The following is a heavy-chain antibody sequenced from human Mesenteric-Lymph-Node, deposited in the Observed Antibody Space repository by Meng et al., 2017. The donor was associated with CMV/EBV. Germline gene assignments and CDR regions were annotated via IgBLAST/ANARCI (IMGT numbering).Heavy chain of an antibody. J-gene: IGHJ6*02. Sequence: GGSLRLSCAASGFTFDDYAMHWVRQAPGKGLEWVSLISWDGGSTYYADSVKGRFTISRENSKNSLYLQMNSLRAEDTALYYCAKDISGYYYYYGMDVWGQGTTVTVSS. D-gene: IGHD6-25*01. V-gene: IGHV3-43D*03. CDR2: ISWDGGST. CDR3: AKDISGYYYYYGMDV. CDR1: GFTFDDYA.